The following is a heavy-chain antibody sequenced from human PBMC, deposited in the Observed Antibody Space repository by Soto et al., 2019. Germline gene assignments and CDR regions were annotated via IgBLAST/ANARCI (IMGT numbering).Heavy chain of an antibody. D-gene: IGHD1-26*01. J-gene: IGHJ4*02. CDR1: GFTFSSYA. V-gene: IGHV3-23*01. CDR3: ARRGSGSYYDY. CDR2: ISGSGGST. Sequence: EVQLLESGGGLVQPGGSLRLSCAASGFTFSSYAMRWVRQAPVKGLEWVSAISGSGGSTYYADSVKGRFTISSDNSKKTLYLQMTSLRAEHTAVYYCARRGSGSYYDYWGQGTLVTVSS.